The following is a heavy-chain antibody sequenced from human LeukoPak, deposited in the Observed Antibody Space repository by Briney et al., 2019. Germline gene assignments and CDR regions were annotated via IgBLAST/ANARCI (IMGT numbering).Heavy chain of an antibody. CDR3: ARAGYYDSSGYLVDAFDI. CDR1: DGSINSYY. J-gene: IGHJ3*02. V-gene: IGHV4-59*01. Sequence: SETLSLTCSVSDGSINSYYWNWIRRPPGKGLEWIGYIYYNGNTNYGPSLKSRVTMSVDTSKNLFSLKVSSVTAADTAVYYCARAGYYDSSGYLVDAFDIWGQGTMVTVSS. D-gene: IGHD3-22*01. CDR2: IYYNGNT.